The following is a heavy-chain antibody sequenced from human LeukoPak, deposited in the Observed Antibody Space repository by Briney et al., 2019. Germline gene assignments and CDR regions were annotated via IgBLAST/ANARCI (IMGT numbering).Heavy chain of an antibody. J-gene: IGHJ3*02. CDR3: ARITPYYGSGSYSVLSAFDI. V-gene: IGHV3-20*04. Sequence: PGGSLRLSCAASGFTFDDYGMSWVRQAPGKGLEWVSGIDRNGGSTGYADSVKGRFTISRDNAKNSLYLQMNSLRAEDTALYYCARITPYYGSGSYSVLSAFDIWGQGTMVTVSS. CDR1: GFTFDDYG. D-gene: IGHD3-10*01. CDR2: IDRNGGST.